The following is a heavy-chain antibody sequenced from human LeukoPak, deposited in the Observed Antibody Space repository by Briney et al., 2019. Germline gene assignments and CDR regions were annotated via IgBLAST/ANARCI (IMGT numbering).Heavy chain of an antibody. CDR1: GLTFCSYW. V-gene: IGHV3-7*01. J-gene: IGHJ4*02. CDR3: MCWGTDNH. Sequence: SGGSLRLSCTFSGLTFCSYWMNWVRQAPGKGLEWVANINPGGNEIRSVDSVKGRSIISRDNAKNSLDLQMSSLRVEDTAVYYCMCWGTDNHWGQGILVTVSS. D-gene: IGHD7-27*01. CDR2: INPGGNEI.